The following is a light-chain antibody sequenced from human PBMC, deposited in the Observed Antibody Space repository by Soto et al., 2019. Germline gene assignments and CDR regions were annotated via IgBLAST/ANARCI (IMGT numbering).Light chain of an antibody. CDR2: SNN. V-gene: IGLV1-44*01. J-gene: IGLJ3*02. CDR1: SSNIGSNT. CDR3: AAWDDSLNGHWV. Sequence: LTQPPSASGTPGQRVTISCSGSSSNIGSNTVNWYQQLPGTAPKLLIYSNNQRPSGVPDRFSGPKSGTSASLAISGLQSEDEADYYCAAWDDSLNGHWVFGGGTKLTVL.